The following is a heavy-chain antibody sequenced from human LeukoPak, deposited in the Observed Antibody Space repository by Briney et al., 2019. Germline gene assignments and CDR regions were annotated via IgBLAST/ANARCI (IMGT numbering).Heavy chain of an antibody. V-gene: IGHV3-30*03. CDR3: ARDVEMATITFVDY. Sequence: GGSLRLSCAASGFTFSSYGMHWVRQAPGKGLEWVAVISYDGSNKYYADSVKGRFTISRDNSKNTLYLQMNSLRAEDTAVYYCARDVEMATITFVDYWGQGTLVTVSS. J-gene: IGHJ4*02. CDR1: GFTFSSYG. CDR2: ISYDGSNK. D-gene: IGHD5-24*01.